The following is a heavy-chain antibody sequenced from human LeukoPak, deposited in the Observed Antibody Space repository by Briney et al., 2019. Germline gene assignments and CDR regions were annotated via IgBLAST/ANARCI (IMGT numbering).Heavy chain of an antibody. CDR2: IWYDGSNK. CDR1: GFTFSSYG. CDR3: ARQMTPDAFDI. Sequence: PGRSLRLSCAASGFTFSSYGMHWVRQAPGKGLEWVAVIWYDGSNKYYADSVKGRFTISRDNSKNTLYLQMNSLRAEDTAVYYCARQMTPDAFDIWGQGTMVPVSS. V-gene: IGHV3-33*01. D-gene: IGHD2-15*01. J-gene: IGHJ3*02.